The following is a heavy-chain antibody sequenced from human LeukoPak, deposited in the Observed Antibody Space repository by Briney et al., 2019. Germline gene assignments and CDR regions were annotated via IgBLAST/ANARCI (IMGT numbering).Heavy chain of an antibody. D-gene: IGHD6-13*01. CDR1: GGSISSYY. CDR2: IYTSGST. V-gene: IGHV4-4*07. Sequence: ASETLSLTCTVSGGSISSYYWSWIRQPAGKGLEWIGRIYTSGSTNYNPSLKSRVTMSVDTSKNQFSLKLSSVTAADTAVYYCTREIEAAGTFCWFDPWGQGTLVTVSS. J-gene: IGHJ5*02. CDR3: TREIEAAGTFCWFDP.